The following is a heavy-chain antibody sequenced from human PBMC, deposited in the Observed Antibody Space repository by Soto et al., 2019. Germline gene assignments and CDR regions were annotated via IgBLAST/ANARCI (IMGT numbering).Heavy chain of an antibody. CDR1: GFTFSSYA. V-gene: IGHV3-23*01. Sequence: EVQLLESGGGLVQPGGSLRLSCAASGFTFSSYAMSWVRQAPGKGLEWVSAISGSGGSTYYADSVKGRFTISRDNSKNTLYLQMNSLRAEDTAVYYCAKDIVVVPAAMWGPVGDYWGQGTLVTVSS. J-gene: IGHJ4*02. D-gene: IGHD2-2*01. CDR3: AKDIVVVPAAMWGPVGDY. CDR2: ISGSGGST.